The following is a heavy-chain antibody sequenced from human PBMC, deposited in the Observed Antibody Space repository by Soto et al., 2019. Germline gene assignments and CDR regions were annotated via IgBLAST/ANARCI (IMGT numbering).Heavy chain of an antibody. J-gene: IGHJ4*02. CDR3: ARDWGLGEGHFDY. D-gene: IGHD7-27*01. CDR2: ISAYNGNT. CDR1: GYTFTSYG. V-gene: IGHV1-18*04. Sequence: ASVEVSCKASGYTFTSYGISWVRQAPGQGLEWMGWISAYNGNTNYAQKLQGRVTMTTDTSTSTAYTELRSLRSDDTAVYYCARDWGLGEGHFDYWGQGTLVTVSS.